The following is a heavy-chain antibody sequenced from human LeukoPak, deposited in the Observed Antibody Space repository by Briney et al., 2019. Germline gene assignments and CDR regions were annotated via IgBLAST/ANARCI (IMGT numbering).Heavy chain of an antibody. V-gene: IGHV4-34*01. J-gene: IGHJ4*02. D-gene: IGHD5-12*01. CDR2: INHSGST. Sequence: SETLSLTCAVYGGSSSGYYWSWIRQPPGKGLEWIGEINHSGSTNYNPSLKSRVTISVDTSKNQFSLKLSSVTAADTAVYYCAREGLVATIDYWGQGTLVTVSS. CDR3: AREGLVATIDY. CDR1: GGSSSGYY.